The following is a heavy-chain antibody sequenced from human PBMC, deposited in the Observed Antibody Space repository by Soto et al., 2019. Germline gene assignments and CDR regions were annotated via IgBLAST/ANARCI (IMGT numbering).Heavy chain of an antibody. Sequence: GGSLRLSCAASGFTFSSYAMSWVRQAPGKGLEWVSAISGSGGSTYYADSVKGRFTISRDNSKNTLYLQMNSLRAEDTAVYYCATPLLWFGELSNYYYYGMDVWGQGTTVTVSS. CDR3: ATPLLWFGELSNYYYYGMDV. D-gene: IGHD3-10*01. J-gene: IGHJ6*02. CDR2: ISGSGGST. V-gene: IGHV3-23*01. CDR1: GFTFSSYA.